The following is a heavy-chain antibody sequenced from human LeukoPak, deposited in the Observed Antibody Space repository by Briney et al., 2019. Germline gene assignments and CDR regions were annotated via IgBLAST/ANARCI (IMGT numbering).Heavy chain of an antibody. CDR3: ARGRDTMVRGAPKRAFDI. J-gene: IGHJ3*02. CDR2: IYYSVST. Sequence: SETLSLTCTVSGGSISSYDWSWIRQPPGKGREGIGDIYYSVSTNYNPSLKSRVTISVDTSKNQFSLKLSSVTAADTAVYYCARGRDTMVRGAPKRAFDIWGQGTMVTVSS. D-gene: IGHD3-10*01. CDR1: GGSISSYD. V-gene: IGHV4-59*12.